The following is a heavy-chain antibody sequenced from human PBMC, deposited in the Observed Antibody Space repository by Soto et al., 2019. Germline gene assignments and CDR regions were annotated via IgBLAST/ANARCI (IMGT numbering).Heavy chain of an antibody. V-gene: IGHV4-34*01. CDR3: ARGKLKAVVVLIGTTRGVGASDV. CDR2: VNHRGST. Sequence: QVQLQQWGAGLLKPSATLSLTCAVYGGAFSDYYWSWIRQSPGKGLAWIGEVNHRGSTNYNPYLKNRVAISVNTSKKLFFLKLRSVTAADMAVYYCARGKLKAVVVLIGTTRGVGASDVWGRGTMVSVSS. D-gene: IGHD2-8*01. J-gene: IGHJ3*01. CDR1: GGAFSDYY.